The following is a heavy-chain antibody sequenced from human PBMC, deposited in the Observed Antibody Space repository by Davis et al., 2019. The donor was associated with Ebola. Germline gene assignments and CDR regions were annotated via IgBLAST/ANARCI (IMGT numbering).Heavy chain of an antibody. Sequence: GESLKISCTASGFTFGDYAMSWVRQAPGKGLEWVGFIRSKAYGGTTGYAASVKGRFTISRDDSKSIAYPQMNNLKTDDTAFYYCTREFGGSYDYWGQGTLVTVSS. CDR2: IRSKAYGGTT. D-gene: IGHD1-26*01. V-gene: IGHV3-49*04. CDR1: GFTFGDYA. J-gene: IGHJ4*02. CDR3: TREFGGSYDY.